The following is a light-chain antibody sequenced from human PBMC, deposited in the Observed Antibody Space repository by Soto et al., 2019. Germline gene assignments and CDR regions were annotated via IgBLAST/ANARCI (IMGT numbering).Light chain of an antibody. CDR2: DAS. CDR3: QQYHTWPIT. V-gene: IGKV3-15*01. CDR1: QSVSGY. Sequence: EIGLTQSPATPSLSPGERATLSCRASQSVSGYLAWFQQKPGQAPSLLIYDASNRATGIPARFSGSGSGTEFTLTISSLQSEDCAIYYCQQYHTWPITFGGGTKV. J-gene: IGKJ4*01.